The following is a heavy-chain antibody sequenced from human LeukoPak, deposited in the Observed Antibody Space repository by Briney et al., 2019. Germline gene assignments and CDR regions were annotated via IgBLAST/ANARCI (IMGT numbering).Heavy chain of an antibody. D-gene: IGHD6-19*01. CDR1: GYSISSGYY. J-gene: IGHJ4*02. V-gene: IGHV4-38-2*02. Sequence: SETLSLTCTVSGYSISSGYYWGWIRQPPGKGLEWIGSIYHSGSTYYNPSLKSRVTISVDTSKNQFSLKLSSVTAADTAVYYCASRTVAGAVAFDYWGQGTLVTVSS. CDR3: ASRTVAGAVAFDY. CDR2: IYHSGST.